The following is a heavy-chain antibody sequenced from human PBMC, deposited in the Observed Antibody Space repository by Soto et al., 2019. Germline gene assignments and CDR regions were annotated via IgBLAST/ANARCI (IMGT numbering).Heavy chain of an antibody. Sequence: ASVKVSCKASGGTFSSYAISWVRQALGQGLEWMGGIIPIFGTANYAQKFQGRVTITADESTSTAYMELSSLRSEDTAVYYCARGSSGYYYYGMDVWGQGTTVTVSS. CDR3: ARGSSGYYYYGMDV. CDR1: GGTFSSYA. J-gene: IGHJ6*02. CDR2: IIPIFGTA. V-gene: IGHV1-69*13. D-gene: IGHD3-22*01.